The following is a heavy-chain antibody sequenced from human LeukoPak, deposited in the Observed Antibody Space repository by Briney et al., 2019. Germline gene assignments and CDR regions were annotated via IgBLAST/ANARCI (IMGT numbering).Heavy chain of an antibody. V-gene: IGHV2-5*02. CDR2: IYWDDDK. CDR1: XXXLSTSGXG. D-gene: IGHD6-13*01. CDR3: AHRRIAAAGTLFDY. Sequence: TLTXXFSXXXLSTSGXGVGXXXXPPGXALEWLALIYWDDDKRYIPSLKSRLTITKDTSKNQVVLTMTNMDPVDTATYYCAHRRIAAAGTLFDYWGQGTLVTVSS. J-gene: IGHJ4*02.